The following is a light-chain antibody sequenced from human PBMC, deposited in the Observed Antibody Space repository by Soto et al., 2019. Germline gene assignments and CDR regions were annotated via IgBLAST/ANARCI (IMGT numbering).Light chain of an antibody. CDR2: DVS. V-gene: IGLV2-14*03. Sequence: QSVLTQPASVSGSPGQSITISCNGTSSDVGGYNYVSWYQHHPGKVPQLMIYDVSNRPSGVSNRFSGSKSGNTASLTISGLQAEDEADYYCSSYTSSNTYVFGTGTKVTVL. CDR3: SSYTSSNTYV. CDR1: SSDVGGYNY. J-gene: IGLJ1*01.